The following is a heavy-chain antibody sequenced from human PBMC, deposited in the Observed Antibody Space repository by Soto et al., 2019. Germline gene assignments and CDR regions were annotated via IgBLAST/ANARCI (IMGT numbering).Heavy chain of an antibody. CDR1: GGTFSSYT. D-gene: IGHD6-13*01. CDR3: ARDVAAAAAKGDWFDP. CDR2: IIPILGIA. Sequence: QVQLVQSGAEVKKPGSSVKVSCKASGGTFSSYTISWVRQAPGQGLEWMGRIIPILGIANYAQKFQGRVTITADKSTSTAHMELSSLRSEATAVYYCARDVAAAAAKGDWFDPWGQGTLVTVSS. V-gene: IGHV1-69*08. J-gene: IGHJ5*02.